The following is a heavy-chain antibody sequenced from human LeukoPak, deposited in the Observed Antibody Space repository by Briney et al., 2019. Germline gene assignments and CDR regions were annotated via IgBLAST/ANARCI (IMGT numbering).Heavy chain of an antibody. J-gene: IGHJ4*02. V-gene: IGHV1-2*02. Sequence: ASVKVSCKASGYTFTGYYLHWVRQAPGQGLEWMGWINPNSGVTNYAQKLQGRVTMTRDTSISTAYMELSRLRSDDTAVYYCAREIDCSSTSCSLDYWGQGTLVTVSS. CDR1: GYTFTGYY. D-gene: IGHD2-2*01. CDR3: AREIDCSSTSCSLDY. CDR2: INPNSGVT.